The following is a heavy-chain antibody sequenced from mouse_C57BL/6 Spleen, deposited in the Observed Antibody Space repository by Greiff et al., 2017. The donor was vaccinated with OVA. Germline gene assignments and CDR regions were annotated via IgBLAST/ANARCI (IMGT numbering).Heavy chain of an antibody. D-gene: IGHD2-4*01. J-gene: IGHJ3*01. V-gene: IGHV1-61*01. CDR1: GYTFTSYW. Sequence: QVQLQQSGAELVRPGSSVKLSCKASGYTFTSYWMDWVKQRPGQGLEWIGNIYPSDSETHYNQKFKDKATLTVDKSSSTAYMQLSSLTSEDSAVYYCARSGYDCVSWFAYWGQGTLVTVSA. CDR2: IYPSDSET. CDR3: ARSGYDCVSWFAY.